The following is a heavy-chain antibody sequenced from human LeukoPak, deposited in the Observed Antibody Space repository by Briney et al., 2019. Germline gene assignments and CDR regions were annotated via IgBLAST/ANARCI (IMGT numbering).Heavy chain of an antibody. V-gene: IGHV4-39*07. CDR2: IYYSGST. CDR3: ASGSERVASMSPSEAVDEY. J-gene: IGHJ4*02. CDR1: GGSISSSSYS. Sequence: SETLSLTCTVSGGSISSSSYSWGWIRQPPGKGLEWIGSIYYSGSTYYNPSLKSRVTISVDTSKNQFSLKLSSVTAADTAVYYCASGSERVASMSPSEAVDEYWGQGTLVTVSS. D-gene: IGHD3-3*01.